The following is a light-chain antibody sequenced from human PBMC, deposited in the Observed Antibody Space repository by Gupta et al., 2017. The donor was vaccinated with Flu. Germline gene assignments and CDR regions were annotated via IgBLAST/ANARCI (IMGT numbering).Light chain of an antibody. CDR3: QQYGNSPRLS. CDR1: QTVGGGC. V-gene: IGKV3-20*01. CDR2: GAS. Sequence: EIVLTQSQCTPSLSPGERATLSCRASQTVGGGCLAWYQQKPGQAPSLLIYGASTRATGVPDRFSSRGSGTDFTLTISGLEHEDFVVYYCQQYGNSPRLSFGGGTKVDIK. J-gene: IGKJ4*01.